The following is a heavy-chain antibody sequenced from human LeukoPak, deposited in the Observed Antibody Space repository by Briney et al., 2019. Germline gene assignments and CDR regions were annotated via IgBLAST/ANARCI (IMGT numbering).Heavy chain of an antibody. CDR1: GYTFTSKG. CDR3: ARDGRDSSGYLIDF. Sequence: ASVKVSCKGSGYTFTSKGISWVRQAPGQGLEWMGWISSYKGNTDYAQKFQGRFTMTTDTSTRTVYMELRSLRSDDTAVYYCARDGRDSSGYLIDFWGQGTLVTVSS. J-gene: IGHJ4*02. V-gene: IGHV1-18*01. D-gene: IGHD3-22*01. CDR2: ISSYKGNT.